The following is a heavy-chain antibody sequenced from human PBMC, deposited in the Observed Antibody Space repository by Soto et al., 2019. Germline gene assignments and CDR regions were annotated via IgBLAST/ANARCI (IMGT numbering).Heavy chain of an antibody. CDR1: GFTFSSYS. D-gene: IGHD6-19*01. CDR2: ISSSSSYI. CDR3: ARDDGGSGWSNDY. V-gene: IGHV3-21*01. Sequence: EVQLVESGGDLVKPGGSLRLSCAASGFTFSSYSMNWVRQAPGKGLEWVSSISSSSSYIYYADSVKGRFTISRDNAKNSLYLQMNSLRAEDTAVYYCARDDGGSGWSNDYWGPGTLVTVSS. J-gene: IGHJ4*02.